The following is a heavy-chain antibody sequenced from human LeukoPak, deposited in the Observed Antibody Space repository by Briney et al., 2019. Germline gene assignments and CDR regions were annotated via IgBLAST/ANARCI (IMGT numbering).Heavy chain of an antibody. CDR2: ISYDGSNK. V-gene: IGHV3-30-3*01. D-gene: IGHD3-3*01. Sequence: PGGSLRLSCAASGFTFSSYAMHWVRLAPGKGLEWVAVISYDGSNKYYADSVKGRFTISRDNSKNTLYLQMNSLRAEDTAVYYCWVFGVVIIDYWGQGTLVTVSS. J-gene: IGHJ4*02. CDR3: WVFGVVIIDY. CDR1: GFTFSSYA.